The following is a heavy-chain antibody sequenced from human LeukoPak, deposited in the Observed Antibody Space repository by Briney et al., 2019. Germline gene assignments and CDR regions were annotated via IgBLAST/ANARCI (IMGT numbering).Heavy chain of an antibody. CDR3: AKDYTSGWYDY. Sequence: GGSLRLSCAASGFTVSSFAMSWVRQSPGKGLEWVSVINGIDDSTNYAGSVKGRFTISRDNSENTLYLQMNSLRVEDTALYYCAKDYTSGWYDYWGQGTLVTVSS. CDR1: GFTVSSFA. D-gene: IGHD6-19*01. V-gene: IGHV3-23*01. CDR2: INGIDDST. J-gene: IGHJ4*02.